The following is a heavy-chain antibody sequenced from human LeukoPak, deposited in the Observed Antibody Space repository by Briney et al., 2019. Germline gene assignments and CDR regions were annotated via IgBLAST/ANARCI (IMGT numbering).Heavy chain of an antibody. V-gene: IGHV1-2*02. J-gene: IGHJ4*02. CDR3: ARVRYRLAETYIDY. CDR1: GYIFTGYY. D-gene: IGHD3-16*01. Sequence: AAVKVSCKASGYIFTGYYMHWVRQAPGQGLEWMGWINPNSGDTNYAQKFQGRVTMTRDTSISTAYMELSRLRSDDTAVYYCARVRYRLAETYIDYWGQGALVTVSS. CDR2: INPNSGDT.